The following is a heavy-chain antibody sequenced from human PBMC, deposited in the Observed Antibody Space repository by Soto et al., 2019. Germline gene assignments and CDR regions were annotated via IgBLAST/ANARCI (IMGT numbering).Heavy chain of an antibody. CDR3: ARDQELPEY. J-gene: IGHJ4*02. Sequence: EVALLESGGGLVQPGGSLRLSCAASGFTFSLYAMSWVRQAPGKGLEWVSHISGSDGGTYYADSVKGRFTISRDNSKNTLYLQMNSLRAEDSAVYYCARDQELPEYWGQGTLVTVSS. V-gene: IGHV3-23*01. D-gene: IGHD6-13*01. CDR2: ISGSDGGT. CDR1: GFTFSLYA.